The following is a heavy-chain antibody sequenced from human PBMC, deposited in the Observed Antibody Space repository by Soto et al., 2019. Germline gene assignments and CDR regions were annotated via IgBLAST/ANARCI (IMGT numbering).Heavy chain of an antibody. CDR2: IDPSDSYT. CDR1: GYSFTGYW. D-gene: IGHD6-6*01. J-gene: IGHJ6*02. V-gene: IGHV5-10-1*01. Sequence: GESLKISCKGSGYSFTGYWISWVRQMPGKGLEWMGRIDPSDSYTNYSPSFQGHVNISADKSISTAYLQWSSLKASDTAMYYCARSKQLALYYGMDVWGQGTTVTVSS. CDR3: ARSKQLALYYGMDV.